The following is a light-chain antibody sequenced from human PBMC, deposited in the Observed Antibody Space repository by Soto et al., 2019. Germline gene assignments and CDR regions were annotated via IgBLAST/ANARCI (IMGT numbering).Light chain of an antibody. Sequence: DVPMTQSPSSLSASVGDRVTITCRASQGISTDLNWYQQKPGKAPKLLIYTTSSLQSGVPSRFSGSGSETDFTLTISSLQPEDFATYSCQQSYNTTWTFGQGTKVEIK. CDR1: QGISTD. CDR2: TTS. J-gene: IGKJ1*01. V-gene: IGKV1-39*01. CDR3: QQSYNTTWT.